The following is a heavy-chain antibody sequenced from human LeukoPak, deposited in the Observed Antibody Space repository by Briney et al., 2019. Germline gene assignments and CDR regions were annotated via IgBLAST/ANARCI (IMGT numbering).Heavy chain of an antibody. CDR1: GGSISSSRYY. V-gene: IGHV4-39*01. J-gene: IGHJ4*02. D-gene: IGHD3-10*01. Sequence: SETLSLTCTVSGGSISSSRYYWGWVRQPPGKGLEWLGSIYYSGSTYYNPSLKSRVTISVDTSKNQFSLKLSSVTAADTAVYYCASYGSGSYYNPLAFDYWGQGTLVTVSS. CDR3: ASYGSGSYYNPLAFDY. CDR2: IYYSGST.